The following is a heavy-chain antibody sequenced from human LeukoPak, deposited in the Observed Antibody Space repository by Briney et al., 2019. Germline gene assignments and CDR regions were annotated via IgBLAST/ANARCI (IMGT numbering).Heavy chain of an antibody. CDR1: GFTFSSYD. V-gene: IGHV3-30*18. J-gene: IGHJ4*02. CDR2: ISYDGSNK. CDR3: AKEGSNGDFDY. Sequence: GGSLRLSCAASGFTFSSYDMHWVRQAPGKGLEWVTVISYDGSNKYYGDSVRGRFNISGDNSKNTLYLKMNSLRAEDTAVYYCAKEGSNGDFDYWGQGTLVTVSS. D-gene: IGHD1-26*01.